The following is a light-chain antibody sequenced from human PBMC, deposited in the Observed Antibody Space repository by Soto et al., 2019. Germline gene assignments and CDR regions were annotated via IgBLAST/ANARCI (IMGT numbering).Light chain of an antibody. CDR1: ESLLHSDGKTY. Sequence: EIVMTQTPLSLSVAPGQPASISCKSSESLLHSDGKTYLYWYLQKPGKAPKLLIFAASSLENGVPPRFSGSGSETEFTLTISSLFPDDFATYYCQQYNSYSVTFGQGTKVDIK. CDR3: QQYNSYSVT. J-gene: IGKJ1*01. V-gene: IGKV2-29*03. CDR2: AAS.